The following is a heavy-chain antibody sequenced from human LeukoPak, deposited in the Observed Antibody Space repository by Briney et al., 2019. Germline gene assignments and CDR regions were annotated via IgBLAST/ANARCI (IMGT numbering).Heavy chain of an antibody. V-gene: IGHV4-34*01. D-gene: IGHD3-9*01. Sequence: PSATLSLTCAVYGGSFSGYYWSWLRPPPGKGLEWIGEINHSGSTNYNPSLKSRVTISVDTSKNQFSLKLSSVTAADTAVYYCARQGDRRYFDWSSYYFDYWGQGTLVTVSS. CDR2: INHSGST. CDR3: ARQGDRRYFDWSSYYFDY. J-gene: IGHJ4*02. CDR1: GGSFSGYY.